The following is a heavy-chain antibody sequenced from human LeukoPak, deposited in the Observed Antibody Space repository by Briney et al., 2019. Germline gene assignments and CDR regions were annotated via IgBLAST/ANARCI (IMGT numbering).Heavy chain of an antibody. CDR3: TTAHLYYDYVWGSYRYTALNDAFDI. CDR1: GFTFSSYD. J-gene: IGHJ3*02. D-gene: IGHD3-16*02. V-gene: IGHV3-73*01. CDR2: IRSKANSYAT. Sequence: GGSLRLSCAASGFTFSSYDMHWVRQATGKGLEWVGRIRSKANSYATEYAASVKGRFTISRDDSKNTAYLQMNSLKTEDTAVYYCTTAHLYYDYVWGSYRYTALNDAFDIWGQGTMVTVSS.